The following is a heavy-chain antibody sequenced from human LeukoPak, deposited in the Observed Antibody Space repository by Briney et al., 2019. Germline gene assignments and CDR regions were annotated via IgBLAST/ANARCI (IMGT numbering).Heavy chain of an antibody. V-gene: IGHV4-4*07. Sequence: SETLSLTCTVSGGSISSDYWSWIRQPAGKGLEWIGRIYTSGSTNYNPSLKSRVTMSVDTSKNQFSLKLSSVTAADTAVYYCGRSGDYYDSSGYFPWGQGTLVTVSS. D-gene: IGHD3-22*01. CDR1: GGSISSDY. CDR2: IYTSGST. J-gene: IGHJ5*02. CDR3: GRSGDYYDSSGYFP.